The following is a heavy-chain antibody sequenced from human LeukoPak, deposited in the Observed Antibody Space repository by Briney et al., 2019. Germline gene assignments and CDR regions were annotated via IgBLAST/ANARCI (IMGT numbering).Heavy chain of an antibody. J-gene: IGHJ4*02. D-gene: IGHD2-8*02. CDR3: ARGYSTGTPFFDY. Sequence: SETLSLTCTVSGGPMSSRSYYWGWIRQSPGKGLEWIGGNYYNESTYYNPSFKSRVTIDVDMSENQFSLRLNSVTAADTAVYYCARGYSTGTPFFDYWGQGILVTVSS. CDR1: GGPMSSRSYY. V-gene: IGHV4-39*01. CDR2: NYYNEST.